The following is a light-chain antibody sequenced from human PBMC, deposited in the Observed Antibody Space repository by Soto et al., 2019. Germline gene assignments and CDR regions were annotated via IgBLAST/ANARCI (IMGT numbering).Light chain of an antibody. CDR2: DTS. CDR3: QQYNNWPPIT. Sequence: EIVMTQSPATLSVSPGERATLSCRASQSVSIKLAWYQQKPGQAARLLIYDTSTRATGIPARFSGSGSGTEFTLTISSLQSEDFAVDYCQQYNNWPPITFGQGTRLEIK. J-gene: IGKJ5*01. V-gene: IGKV3-15*01. CDR1: QSVSIK.